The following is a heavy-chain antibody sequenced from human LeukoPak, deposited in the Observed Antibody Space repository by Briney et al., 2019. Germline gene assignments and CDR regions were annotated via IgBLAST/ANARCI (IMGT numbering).Heavy chain of an antibody. V-gene: IGHV4-59*08. CDR1: GGSISSYY. Sequence: SETLSHTCTVSGGSISSYYWSWIRQPPGKGLEWIGYIYYSGSTNYNPSLKSRVTISVDTSKNQFSLKLSSVTAADTAVYYCARRHCSSTSCHYYMDVWGKGTTVTVSS. J-gene: IGHJ6*03. D-gene: IGHD2-2*01. CDR3: ARRHCSSTSCHYYMDV. CDR2: IYYSGST.